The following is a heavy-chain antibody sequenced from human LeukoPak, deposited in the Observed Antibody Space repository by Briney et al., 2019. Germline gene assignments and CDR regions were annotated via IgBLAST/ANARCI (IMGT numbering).Heavy chain of an antibody. CDR1: GFSLSSGYF. CDR3: ARDQWATVTSLDDY. D-gene: IGHD4-17*01. V-gene: IGHV4-38-2*02. CDR2: IYHNGVF. J-gene: IGHJ4*02. Sequence: SETLSLTCAVSGFSLSSGYFLGWIRQPPGKGLEGIGSIYHNGVFYFNPSLKSRATISVDKYKNQFSLKLTSVTAADTAVYYCARDQWATVTSLDDYWGRGTLVTVSS.